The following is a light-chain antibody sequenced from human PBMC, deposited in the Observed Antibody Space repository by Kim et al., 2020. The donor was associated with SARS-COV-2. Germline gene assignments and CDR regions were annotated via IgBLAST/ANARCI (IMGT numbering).Light chain of an antibody. CDR2: DAS. V-gene: IGKV1-33*01. CDR1: QDVSNY. CDR3: QQYSTLLSLT. Sequence: SRGDRVTIAGQGVQDVSNYLNWYPQQLGTAPKLLIYDASNLESAVPSRFSGSGSGTDFSFTIHSLQPEDFATYYCQQYSTLLSLTFGGGTKVDIK. J-gene: IGKJ4*01.